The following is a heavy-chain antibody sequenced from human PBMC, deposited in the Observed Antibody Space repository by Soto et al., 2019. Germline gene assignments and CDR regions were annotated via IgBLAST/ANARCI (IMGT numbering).Heavy chain of an antibody. Sequence: GGSLRLSCAASGFTFSSYAMSWVRQAPGKGLEWVSAISGSGGSTYYADSVKGRCTISRDNSKNTLYLQMNSLRAEDTVVYYCAGVEILRYFDWLLDAYYYYGMDVWGQGTTVTVSS. J-gene: IGHJ6*02. V-gene: IGHV3-23*01. CDR1: GFTFSSYA. CDR3: AGVEILRYFDWLLDAYYYYGMDV. D-gene: IGHD3-9*01. CDR2: ISGSGGST.